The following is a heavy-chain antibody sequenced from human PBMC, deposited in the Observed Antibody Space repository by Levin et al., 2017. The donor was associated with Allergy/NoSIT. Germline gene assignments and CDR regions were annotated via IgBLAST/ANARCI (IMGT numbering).Heavy chain of an antibody. CDR2: INPSGGST. V-gene: IGHV1-46*01. CDR1: GYTFTSYY. D-gene: IGHD6-13*01. J-gene: IGHJ5*02. Sequence: GESLKISCKASGYTFTSYYMHWVRQAPGQGLEWMGIINPSGGSTSYAQKFQGRVTMTRDTSTSTVYMELSSLRSEDTAVYYCARGIRNRAAAVGGWFDPWGQGTLVTVSS. CDR3: ARGIRNRAAAVGGWFDP.